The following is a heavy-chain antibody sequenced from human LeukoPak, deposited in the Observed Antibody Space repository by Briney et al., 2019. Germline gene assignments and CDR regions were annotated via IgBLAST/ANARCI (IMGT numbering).Heavy chain of an antibody. Sequence: TGGSLRLSCAASGFTFDDYAMHWVRQAPGKGLEWVSLISGDGGSTYYADSVKGRFTISRDNSKNSLYLQMNSLRTEDTALYYCAKDKEAFIAAAGEIFDYWGQGTLVTVSS. CDR2: ISGDGGST. CDR3: AKDKEAFIAAAGEIFDY. J-gene: IGHJ4*02. CDR1: GFTFDDYA. V-gene: IGHV3-43*02. D-gene: IGHD6-13*01.